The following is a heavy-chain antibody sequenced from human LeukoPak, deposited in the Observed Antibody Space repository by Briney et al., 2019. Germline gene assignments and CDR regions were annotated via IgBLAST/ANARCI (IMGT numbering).Heavy chain of an antibody. CDR2: INPNSGGT. V-gene: IGHV1-2*04. CDR1: GYTFTGYY. CDR3: AREATGVSGSYTNYFDY. J-gene: IGHJ4*02. D-gene: IGHD1-26*01. Sequence: ASVKVSCKASGYTFTGYYMHWVRQAPGQGLEWMGWINPNSGGTNYAQKFQGWVTMTRDTSISTAYMELSRLRSDDTAVYYCAREATGVSGSYTNYFDYWGQGTLVTVSS.